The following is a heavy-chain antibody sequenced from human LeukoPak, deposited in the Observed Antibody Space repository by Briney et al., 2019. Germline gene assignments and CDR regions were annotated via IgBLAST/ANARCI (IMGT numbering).Heavy chain of an antibody. CDR1: GFTFSSYW. CDR3: ARDQSYDFWSGYYSYYGMDV. D-gene: IGHD3-3*01. CDR2: IKQDGSEK. Sequence: GGSLRLSCAASGFTFSSYWMSWVRQAPGKGLEWVAKIKQDGSEKYYVDSVKGRFTISRDNAKNSLYLQMNSLRAEDTAVYYCARDQSYDFWSGYYSYYGMDVWGQGTTVTVSS. V-gene: IGHV3-7*01. J-gene: IGHJ6*02.